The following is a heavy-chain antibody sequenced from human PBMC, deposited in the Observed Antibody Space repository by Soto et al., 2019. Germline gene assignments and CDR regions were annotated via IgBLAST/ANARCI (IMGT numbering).Heavy chain of an antibody. Sequence: GASVKVSCKASGYTFTSYGISWVRQAPGQGLEWMGWISAYNGNTNYAQKLQGRVTMTTDTSTSTAYMELRSLRSDDTAVYYCARDWDDYGDYAVRMVKDYWGQGTLVTVSS. D-gene: IGHD4-17*01. CDR3: ARDWDDYGDYAVRMVKDY. V-gene: IGHV1-18*01. J-gene: IGHJ4*02. CDR2: ISAYNGNT. CDR1: GYTFTSYG.